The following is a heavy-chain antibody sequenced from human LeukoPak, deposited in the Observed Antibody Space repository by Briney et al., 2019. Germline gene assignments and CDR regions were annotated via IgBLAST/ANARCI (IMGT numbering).Heavy chain of an antibody. J-gene: IGHJ5*02. Sequence: SETLSLTCSVSGGSITNSYWSWIRQPPGKGLEWIGYIYYTGSTTYSPSYKSRVTISIDTSRNQISLKLTSVTAADTAVHYCARHVAVGETAWGQGTLVTVFS. V-gene: IGHV4-59*08. CDR2: IYYTGST. CDR3: ARHVAVGETA. CDR1: GGSITNSY. D-gene: IGHD1-26*01.